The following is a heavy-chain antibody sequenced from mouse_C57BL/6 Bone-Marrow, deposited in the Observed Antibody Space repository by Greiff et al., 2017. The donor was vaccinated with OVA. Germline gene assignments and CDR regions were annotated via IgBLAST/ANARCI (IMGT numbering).Heavy chain of an antibody. V-gene: IGHV1-4*01. CDR3: AREDSNWFAY. J-gene: IGHJ3*01. CDR1: GYTFTSYT. Sequence: VQLQQSGAELARPGASVKMSCKASGYTFTSYTMHWVKQRPGQGLEWIGYINPSSGYTKYNQKFQDKATLTADKSSSTAYMQLSSLTSEDSAVYYCAREDSNWFAYWGQGTLVTVSA. D-gene: IGHD2-5*01. CDR2: INPSSGYT.